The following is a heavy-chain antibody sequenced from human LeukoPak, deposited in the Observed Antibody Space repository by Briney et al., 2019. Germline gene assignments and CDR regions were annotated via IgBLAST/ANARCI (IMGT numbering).Heavy chain of an antibody. CDR3: AKGGGPDDYVFDP. D-gene: IGHD3-16*01. V-gene: IGHV3-30*18. CDR2: ISYDGSNK. J-gene: IGHJ5*02. CDR1: GFTFSSYG. Sequence: GRSLRLSCAASGFTFSSYGMHWVRQAPGKGLEWVAVISYDGSNKYYADSVKGRFTISRDNSKNTLYLQMNSLRAEDTAVYYRAKGGGPDDYVFDPWGQGTLVTVSS.